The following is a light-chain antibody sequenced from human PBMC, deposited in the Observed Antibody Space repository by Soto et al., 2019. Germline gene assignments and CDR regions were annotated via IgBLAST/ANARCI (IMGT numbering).Light chain of an antibody. CDR3: SSYAGSNLWV. J-gene: IGLJ3*02. Sequence: QSVLTQSPSASGSPGQSVTISCTGTSSDGGNYKYVSWYQQHPGKAPKLMIYEVSKRPSGVPDRFSGSKSGNTASLTVSGLQVEDEADYYCSSYAGSNLWVFGGGTKLTVL. V-gene: IGLV2-8*01. CDR1: SSDGGNYKY. CDR2: EVS.